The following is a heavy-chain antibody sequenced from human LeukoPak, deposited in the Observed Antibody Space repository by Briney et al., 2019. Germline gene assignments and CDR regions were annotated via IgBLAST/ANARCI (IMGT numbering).Heavy chain of an antibody. CDR3: ARHIPSSSWYMMVNDYYYYGMDV. CDR2: IRYDGSNK. J-gene: IGHJ6*02. Sequence: PGGSLRLSCAASGFTFSSYGMHWVRQAPGKGLEWVAFIRYDGSNKYYADSVKGRFTISRDNSKNTLYLQMNSLRAEDTAVYYCARHIPSSSWYMMVNDYYYYGMDVWGQGTTVTVSS. V-gene: IGHV3-30*02. CDR1: GFTFSSYG. D-gene: IGHD6-13*01.